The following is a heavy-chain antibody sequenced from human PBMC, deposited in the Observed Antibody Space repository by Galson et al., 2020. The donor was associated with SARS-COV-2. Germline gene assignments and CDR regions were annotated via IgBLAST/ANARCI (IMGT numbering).Heavy chain of an antibody. Sequence: GGSLRLSCAVSGFTVSNNYVSWVRQPPGKGLEWVSAIYAGGNPYYADSVKGRFTVSRDNSKNTVYLQINSLRADDTAIYYCARENSYGYDYWGQGTLVTVSS. J-gene: IGHJ4*02. V-gene: IGHV3-53*05. CDR1: GFTVSNNY. CDR2: IYAGGNP. D-gene: IGHD5-18*01. CDR3: ARENSYGYDY.